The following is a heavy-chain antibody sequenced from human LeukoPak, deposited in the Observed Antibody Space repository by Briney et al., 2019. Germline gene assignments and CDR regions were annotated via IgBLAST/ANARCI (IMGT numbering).Heavy chain of an antibody. CDR2: IIPILGIA. V-gene: IGHV1-69*10. CDR1: GGTFSSYA. D-gene: IGHD3-10*01. J-gene: IGHJ6*02. Sequence: SVKVSCKASGGTFSSYAISWVRQAPGQGLEWMGGIIPILGIANYAQKFQGRVTITADKSTSTAYMELSSLRSEDTAVYYCARYLFGGSDYGMDVWGQGTTVTVSS. CDR3: ARYLFGGSDYGMDV.